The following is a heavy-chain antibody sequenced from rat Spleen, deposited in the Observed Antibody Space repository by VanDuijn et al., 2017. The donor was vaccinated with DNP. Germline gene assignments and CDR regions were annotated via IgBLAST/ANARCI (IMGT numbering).Heavy chain of an antibody. CDR2: IRYDGGST. V-gene: IGHV5-20*01. D-gene: IGHD4-3*01. J-gene: IGHJ2*01. Sequence: EVQLVESGGGLVQPGRSLKLSCAASGFTFSDYYMAWVRQAPTKGLEWVASIRYDGGSTDYRDSVKGRFTISRDNAKSSLYLQMDSLRSEDTATYYCVRWNSGHFDYWGQGVMVTVSS. CDR1: GFTFSDYY. CDR3: VRWNSGHFDY.